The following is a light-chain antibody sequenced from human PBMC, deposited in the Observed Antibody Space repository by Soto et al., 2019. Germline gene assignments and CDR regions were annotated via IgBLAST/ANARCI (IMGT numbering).Light chain of an antibody. Sequence: QSVLTQPPSASGTPGQRVTISCSGSSSNIGSNIVNWYQQLPGTAPKLLIYNNNQRPSGVPDRFSASKSGTSASLAISGLQSEDEADYYCAAWDDSLNGRVVFGGGTKLTVL. CDR2: NNN. V-gene: IGLV1-44*01. CDR1: SSNIGSNI. J-gene: IGLJ2*01. CDR3: AAWDDSLNGRVV.